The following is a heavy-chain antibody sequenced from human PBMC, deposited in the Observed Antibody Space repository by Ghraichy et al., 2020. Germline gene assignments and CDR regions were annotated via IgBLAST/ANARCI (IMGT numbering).Heavy chain of an antibody. CDR1: GFTFRSYA. CDR2: ISGSGGST. J-gene: IGHJ5*02. D-gene: IGHD6-19*01. CDR3: AKDRYRGAGAS. Sequence: GESLNISCAASGFTFRSYAMSWVRQAPGKGLEWVSSISGSGGSTYYSYSVKGRFTISRDNSMNTLYLQMNSLRAEDTAVYYCAKDRYRGAGASWGQGTLVTVSS. V-gene: IGHV3-23*01.